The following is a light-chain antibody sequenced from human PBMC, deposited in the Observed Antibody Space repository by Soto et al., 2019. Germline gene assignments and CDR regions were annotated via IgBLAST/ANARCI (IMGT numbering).Light chain of an antibody. CDR2: TNN. CDR1: TSNIESHS. CDR3: ATWDDSRKGV. J-gene: IGLJ1*01. Sequence: QSVLTQPPSASGTPGQRIILSCSGSTSNIESHSVNWYQQVPGTAPKLLIITNNQRPSGVPDRFSGSKSGASASLAISGLQSEDEATYYCATWDDSRKGVFGTGTKSPS. V-gene: IGLV1-44*01.